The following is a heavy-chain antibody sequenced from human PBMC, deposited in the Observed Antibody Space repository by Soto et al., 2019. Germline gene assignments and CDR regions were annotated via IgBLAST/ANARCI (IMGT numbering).Heavy chain of an antibody. Sequence: GESLKISCKGSGYSFTSYWIGWVRQMPGKGLEWMGIIYPGDSDTRYSPSFQGQVTISADKSISTAYLQWSSLKASDTAMYYCARGGRCSSTSCFTGYFDYWGQGALVTVSS. J-gene: IGHJ4*02. CDR3: ARGGRCSSTSCFTGYFDY. CDR2: IYPGDSDT. CDR1: GYSFTSYW. V-gene: IGHV5-51*01. D-gene: IGHD2-2*01.